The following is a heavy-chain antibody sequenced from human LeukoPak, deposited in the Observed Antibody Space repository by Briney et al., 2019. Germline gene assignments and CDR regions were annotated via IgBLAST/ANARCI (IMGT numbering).Heavy chain of an antibody. V-gene: IGHV1-46*01. J-gene: IGHJ6*03. Sequence: ASVKVSCKASGYTFTSYYMHWVRQAPGQGLEWMGIINPSGGSTSYAQKFQGRVTMTRNMSTSTVYMELSSLRSEDTAVYYCARAGDGGDSSGRVAFVYYYYMDVWGKGTTVTISS. CDR1: GYTFTSYY. CDR3: ARAGDGGDSSGRVAFVYYYYMDV. CDR2: INPSGGST. D-gene: IGHD6-19*01.